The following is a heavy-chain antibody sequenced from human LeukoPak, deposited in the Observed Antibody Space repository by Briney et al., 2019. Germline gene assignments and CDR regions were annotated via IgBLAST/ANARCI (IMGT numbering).Heavy chain of an antibody. D-gene: IGHD5-12*01. CDR2: IYYSGST. CDR3: ARRHRGYDGLWPFDI. Sequence: WETLSLTCTVSGGSISSYYWSWIRQPPGKGLEWIGYIYYSGSTNYNPSLKSRVTISVDTSKNQFSLKLTSLTAADTAVYYCARRHRGYDGLWPFDIWGQGTMVTVSS. CDR1: GGSISSYY. V-gene: IGHV4-59*08. J-gene: IGHJ3*02.